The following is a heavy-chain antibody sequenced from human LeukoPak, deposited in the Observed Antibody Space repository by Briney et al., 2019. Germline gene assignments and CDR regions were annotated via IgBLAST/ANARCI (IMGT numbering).Heavy chain of an antibody. CDR1: GYTFTSYD. J-gene: IGHJ4*02. V-gene: IGHV1-8*01. Sequence: GASVKVSCKASGYTFTSYDINWVRQATGQGLEWMGWMNPNSGNTGYAQKFQGRVTMTRNTSISTAYMELSSLRSEDTAVYYCARDLSTTVTTADYWGQGTLVTVSS. D-gene: IGHD4-17*01. CDR2: MNPNSGNT. CDR3: ARDLSTTVTTADY.